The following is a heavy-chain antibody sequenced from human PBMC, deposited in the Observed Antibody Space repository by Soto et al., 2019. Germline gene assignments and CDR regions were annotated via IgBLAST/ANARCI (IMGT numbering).Heavy chain of an antibody. D-gene: IGHD3-22*01. J-gene: IGHJ4*02. Sequence: PSETLSLTCTVSGGSISSYYWSWIRQPPGKGLEWIGYIYYSGSTNYNPSLKSRVTISVDTSKNQFSLKLSSVTAADTAVYYCARRYDSSGYYFVFDYWGQGTMVTVSS. V-gene: IGHV4-59*08. CDR3: ARRYDSSGYYFVFDY. CDR2: IYYSGST. CDR1: GGSISSYY.